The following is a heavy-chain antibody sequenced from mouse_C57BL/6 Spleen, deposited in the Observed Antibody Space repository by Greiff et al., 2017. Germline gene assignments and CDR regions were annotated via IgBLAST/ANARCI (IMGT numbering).Heavy chain of an antibody. V-gene: IGHV1-69*01. J-gene: IGHJ1*03. D-gene: IGHD1-1*01. CDR1: GYTFTSYW. CDR3: ARPYYGSSHWYFDV. CDR2: IDPSDSYT. Sequence: QVQLQQPGAELVMPGASVKLSCKASGYTFTSYWMPWVKQRPGQGLEWIGEIDPSDSYTNYNQKFKGKSTLTVDKSSSTAYMQLSSLTSEDSAVYYCARPYYGSSHWYFDVWGTGTTVTVSS.